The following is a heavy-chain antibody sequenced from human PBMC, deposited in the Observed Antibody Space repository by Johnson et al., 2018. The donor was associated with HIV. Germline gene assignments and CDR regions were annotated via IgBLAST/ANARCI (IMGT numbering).Heavy chain of an antibody. V-gene: IGHV3-30-3*01. J-gene: IGHJ3*02. D-gene: IGHD2-15*01. CDR3: ASSSVVDDAFDI. Sequence: HVQLLESGGGVVQPGRSLRLSCAASGFTFSSYAMHWVRQAPGKGLEWVAVISYDGSNKYYADSVKGRFTISRDNSKNTLYLQMNSLRAEDTAVYYCASSSVVDDAFDIWGQGTMVTVSS. CDR1: GFTFSSYA. CDR2: ISYDGSNK.